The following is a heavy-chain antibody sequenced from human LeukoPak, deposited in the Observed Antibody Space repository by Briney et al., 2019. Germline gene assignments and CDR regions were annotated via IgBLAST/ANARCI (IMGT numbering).Heavy chain of an antibody. J-gene: IGHJ4*02. V-gene: IGHV3-23*01. CDR1: GFAFSSYA. Sequence: GGSLRLSCAASGFAFSSYAMSWVRQAPGKGLEWVSAISGSGGSTYYADSVKGRFTISRDNSKNTLYLQMNSLRAEDTAVYYCARDFYSSSSIDYWGQGTLVTVSS. D-gene: IGHD6-13*01. CDR3: ARDFYSSSSIDY. CDR2: ISGSGGST.